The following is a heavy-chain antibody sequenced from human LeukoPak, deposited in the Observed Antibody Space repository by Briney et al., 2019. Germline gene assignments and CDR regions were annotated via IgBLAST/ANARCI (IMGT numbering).Heavy chain of an antibody. CDR1: GFTFSDYY. D-gene: IGHD6-6*01. CDR3: AKNIAARPPFDY. Sequence: GGSLRLSCAASGFTFSDYYMSWIRQAPGKGLEWVSYISSSGSTIYYADSVKGRFTISRDNSKNTLYLQMNSLRAEDTAVYYCAKNIAARPPFDYWGQGTLVTVSS. J-gene: IGHJ4*02. V-gene: IGHV3-11*01. CDR2: ISSSGSTI.